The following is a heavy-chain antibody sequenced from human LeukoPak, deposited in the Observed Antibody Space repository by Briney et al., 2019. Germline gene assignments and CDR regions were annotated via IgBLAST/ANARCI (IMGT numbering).Heavy chain of an antibody. CDR1: GGTFSSYA. Sequence: GASVKVSCKASGGTFSSYAISWVRQAPGQGLEWMGGIIPIFGTANYAQKFQGRVTITADESTSTAYMELSGLRSEDTAVYYCARGRGDILTGSYYFDCWGQGTLVTVSS. D-gene: IGHD3-9*01. J-gene: IGHJ4*02. CDR3: ARGRGDILTGSYYFDC. CDR2: IIPIFGTA. V-gene: IGHV1-69*13.